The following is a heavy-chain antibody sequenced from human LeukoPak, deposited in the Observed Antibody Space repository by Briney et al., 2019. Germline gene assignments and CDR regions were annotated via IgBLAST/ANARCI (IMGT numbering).Heavy chain of an antibody. CDR3: ARGVGTYYVHRPLDY. CDR2: ISSSSSYI. D-gene: IGHD3-10*02. J-gene: IGHJ4*02. Sequence: GGSLRLSCAASGFTLSSYSMNWVRQAPGKGLEWVSSISSSSSYIYYADSVKGRFAISRDNAKNSLYLQMNSLRAEDTAVYYCARGVGTYYVHRPLDYWGQGTLVTVSS. V-gene: IGHV3-21*01. CDR1: GFTLSSYS.